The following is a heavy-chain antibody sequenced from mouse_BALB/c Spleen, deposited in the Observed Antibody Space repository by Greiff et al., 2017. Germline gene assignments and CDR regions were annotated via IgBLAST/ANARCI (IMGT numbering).Heavy chain of an antibody. V-gene: IGHV5-6-5*01. CDR1: GFTFSSYA. Sequence: EVMLVESGGGLVKPGGSLKLSCAASGFTFSSYAMSWVRQTPEKRLEWVASISSGGSTYYPDSVKARFTISRDNARNILYLQMSSLRSEDTAMYYCARKRDYDGSYFDVWGAGTTVTVSS. CDR3: ARKRDYDGSYFDV. J-gene: IGHJ1*01. D-gene: IGHD2-3*01. CDR2: ISSGGST.